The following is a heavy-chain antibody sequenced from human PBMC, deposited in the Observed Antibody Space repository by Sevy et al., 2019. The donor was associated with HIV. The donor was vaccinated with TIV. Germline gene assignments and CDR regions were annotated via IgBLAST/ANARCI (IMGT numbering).Heavy chain of an antibody. V-gene: IGHV3-74*01. J-gene: IGHJ4*02. Sequence: GGSLRLSCAASGFTFSSYWMHWVRQGLGKGLVWVSRTNSDGSSTSYADSVKGRFTVSRDNAKNTLYLQMNSLRVEDTAVYYCAGSRYSSGLVYWGQGTLVTVSS. CDR2: TNSDGSST. CDR1: GFTFSSYW. CDR3: AGSRYSSGLVY. D-gene: IGHD6-19*01.